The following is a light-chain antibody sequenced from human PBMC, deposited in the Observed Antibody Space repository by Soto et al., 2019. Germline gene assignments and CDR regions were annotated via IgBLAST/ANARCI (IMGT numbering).Light chain of an antibody. CDR3: QQRSNWPLT. Sequence: EIVLTQSPATLSLSPGERATLSCRASQSVSSYLAWYQQKPGQAPRLLIYDSSNSATGIPARFSGSGSGTAFTLTISSLEPEDFEVYYCQQRSNWPLTFGGGTKVEIK. CDR2: DSS. V-gene: IGKV3-11*01. CDR1: QSVSSY. J-gene: IGKJ4*01.